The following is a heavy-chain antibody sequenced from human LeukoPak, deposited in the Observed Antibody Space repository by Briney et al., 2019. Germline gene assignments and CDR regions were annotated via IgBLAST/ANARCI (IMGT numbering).Heavy chain of an antibody. CDR1: GGTFSSYA. D-gene: IGHD3-22*01. V-gene: IGHV1-69*05. CDR2: IIPIFGTA. Sequence: ASVKVSCKASGGTFSSYAISWVRQAPGQGLEWMGGIIPIFGTANYARKFQGRVTITTDESTSTAYMELSSLRSEDTAVYYCARGDYYDSSGPGLVAFDIWGQGTMVTVSS. CDR3: ARGDYYDSSGPGLVAFDI. J-gene: IGHJ3*02.